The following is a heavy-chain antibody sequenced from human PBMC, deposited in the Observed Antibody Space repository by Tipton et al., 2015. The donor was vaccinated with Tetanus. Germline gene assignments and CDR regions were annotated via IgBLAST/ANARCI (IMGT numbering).Heavy chain of an antibody. Sequence: SLRLSCAASGFTFSSYWMSWVRQAPGKGLMWVSRISADGTSISYADSVKGRFTISRNNANNTVYLQMINLRVEDTALYYCARAQAVAGTGGFDPWGQGTLVTVSS. CDR2: ISADGTSI. CDR1: GFTFSSYW. J-gene: IGHJ5*02. V-gene: IGHV3-74*01. CDR3: ARAQAVAGTGGFDP. D-gene: IGHD6-19*01.